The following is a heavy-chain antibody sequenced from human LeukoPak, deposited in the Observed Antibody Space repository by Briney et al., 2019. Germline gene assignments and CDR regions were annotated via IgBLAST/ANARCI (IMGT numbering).Heavy chain of an antibody. J-gene: IGHJ4*02. D-gene: IGHD6-19*01. V-gene: IGHV4-34*01. CDR3: ARGRGWAIY. CDR1: GGSFSGYY. Sequence: SETLSLTCAAYGGSFSGYYWSWIRQPPGKGLEWIGEINHSGSTNYNPSLKSRVTISVDTSKNQFSLKLSSVTAADTAVYYCARGRGWAIYWGQGTLVTVSS. CDR2: INHSGST.